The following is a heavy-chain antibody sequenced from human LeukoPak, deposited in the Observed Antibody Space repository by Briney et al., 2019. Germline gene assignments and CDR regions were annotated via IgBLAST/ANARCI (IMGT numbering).Heavy chain of an antibody. Sequence: ASVKVSCKASGYTFTSYDINWVRQATGQGLEWMGWMNPNSGNTGYAQKFQGRVTMTRNTSISTAYTELNSLRAEDTAVYYCAKTGEGLSNIGYYFDYWGQGTLVTVSS. V-gene: IGHV1-8*01. CDR2: MNPNSGNT. CDR1: GYTFTSYD. J-gene: IGHJ4*02. D-gene: IGHD2/OR15-2a*01. CDR3: AKTGEGLSNIGYYFDY.